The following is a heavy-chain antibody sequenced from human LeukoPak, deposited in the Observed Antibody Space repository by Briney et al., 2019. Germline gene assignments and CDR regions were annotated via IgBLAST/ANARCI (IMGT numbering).Heavy chain of an antibody. Sequence: GESLKISCKGSGYSFTSYWIGWVRQAPGQGLEWMGIINPSGGSTSYAQKFQGGVTITRNTSISTAYMELSSLRSEDTAVYYCARARLVAGDAFDIWGQGTMVTVSS. CDR3: ARARLVAGDAFDI. CDR1: GYSFTSYW. D-gene: IGHD6-19*01. CDR2: INPSGGST. J-gene: IGHJ3*02. V-gene: IGHV1-46*01.